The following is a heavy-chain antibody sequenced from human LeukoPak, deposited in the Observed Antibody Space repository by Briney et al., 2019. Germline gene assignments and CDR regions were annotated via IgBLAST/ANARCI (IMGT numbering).Heavy chain of an antibody. D-gene: IGHD3-9*01. CDR3: ARAFEYYDILTGYSATPFDY. CDR2: ISSSSSYI. V-gene: IGHV3-21*01. Sequence: GGSLRLSCAASGFTFSSYSMNCVRQAPGKGLEWVSSISSSSSYIYYADSVKGRFTISRDNAKNSLYLQMNSLRAEDTAVYYCARAFEYYDILTGYSATPFDYWGQGTLVTVSS. J-gene: IGHJ4*02. CDR1: GFTFSSYS.